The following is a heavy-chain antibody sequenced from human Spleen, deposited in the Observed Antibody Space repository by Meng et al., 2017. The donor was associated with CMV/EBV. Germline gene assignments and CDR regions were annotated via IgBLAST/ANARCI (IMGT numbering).Heavy chain of an antibody. CDR1: GYTFTGYY. V-gene: IGHV1-2*06. CDR2: INPNSGGT. J-gene: IGHJ4*02. Sequence: CKASGYTFTGYYMHWVRQAPGQGLEWMGRINPNSGGTNYAQKFQGRVTMTRDTSISTAYMELSRLRSDDTAVYYCARMGYSGYDGSDYWGQGTLVTVSS. CDR3: ARMGYSGYDGSDY. D-gene: IGHD5-12*01.